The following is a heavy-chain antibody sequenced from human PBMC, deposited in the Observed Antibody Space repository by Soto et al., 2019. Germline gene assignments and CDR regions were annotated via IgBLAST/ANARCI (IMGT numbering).Heavy chain of an antibody. CDR1: GYTFTHYA. CDR2: INAGNGNT. Sequence: QVQLVQSGAEVKKAGASVKVSCKASGYTFTHYAIHWVSQAPGQRLEWMGWINAGNGNTKYSENFQGRVTFTGDTSATTGYMELSSLISEDTAVYYCSREDASSLITYFDLRGQGTLVTVSS. V-gene: IGHV1-3*01. CDR3: SREDASSLITYFDL. D-gene: IGHD1-20*01. J-gene: IGHJ5*02.